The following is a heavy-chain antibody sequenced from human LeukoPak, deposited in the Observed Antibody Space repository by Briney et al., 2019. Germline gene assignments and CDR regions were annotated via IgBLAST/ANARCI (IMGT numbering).Heavy chain of an antibody. D-gene: IGHD2-15*01. CDR1: GGSFSGYY. CDR2: INHSGST. J-gene: IGHJ4*02. V-gene: IGHV4-34*01. CDR3: ARATSVVAATPIDY. Sequence: PSETLSLTCAVYGGSFSGYYWSWIRQPPGKGLEWIGEINHSGSTNYNPSLKSRVTISVDTSQNQFSLKLSSVTAADTAVYYCARATSVVAATPIDYWGQGTLVTVSS.